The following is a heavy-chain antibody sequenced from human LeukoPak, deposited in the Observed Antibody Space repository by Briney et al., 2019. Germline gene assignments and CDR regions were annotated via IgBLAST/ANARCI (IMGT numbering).Heavy chain of an antibody. CDR2: ISYSGDNK. D-gene: IGHD5-24*01. V-gene: IGHV3-30*04. J-gene: IGHJ6*04. CDR3: ASDPRDGGQNV. Sequence: GGSLRLSCAASGFTFSSYEMNWVRQAPGKGLEWVTLISYSGDNKYYADSVKGRFTFSRDKSKNTLYLQMNSLRPEDSAVYYCASDPRDGGQNVWGKGTTVTISS. CDR1: GFTFSSYE.